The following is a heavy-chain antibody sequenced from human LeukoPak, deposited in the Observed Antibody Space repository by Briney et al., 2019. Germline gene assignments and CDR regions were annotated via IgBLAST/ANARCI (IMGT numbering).Heavy chain of an antibody. CDR2: IRYDGSNK. V-gene: IGHV3-30*02. Sequence: GGSLRLSCAASGFTFSSYGMHWVRQAPGKGLEWVAFIRYDGSNKYYADSVKGRFTISRDNSKNTLYLQMNSLRAEDTAVYYCARRGYSGYDYDFWGQGTLVTVSS. CDR3: ARRGYSGYDYDF. CDR1: GFTFSSYG. D-gene: IGHD5-12*01. J-gene: IGHJ4*02.